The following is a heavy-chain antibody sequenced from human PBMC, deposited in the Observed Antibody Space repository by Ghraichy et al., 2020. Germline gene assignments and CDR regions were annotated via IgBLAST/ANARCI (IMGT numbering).Heavy chain of an antibody. CDR2: IIPIFGTA. D-gene: IGHD3-10*01. V-gene: IGHV1-69*13. Sequence: SVKVSCKASGGTFSSYAISWVRQAPGQGLEWMGGIIPIFGTANYAQKFQGRVTITADESTSTAYMELSSLRSEDTAVYYCARDVRRRVRGVIIHHYYFDYWGQGTLVTVSS. J-gene: IGHJ4*02. CDR3: ARDVRRRVRGVIIHHYYFDY. CDR1: GGTFSSYA.